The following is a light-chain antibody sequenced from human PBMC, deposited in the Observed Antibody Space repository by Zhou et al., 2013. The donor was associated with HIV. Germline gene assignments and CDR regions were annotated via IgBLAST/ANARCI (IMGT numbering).Light chain of an antibody. CDR3: QQYNDWPQT. V-gene: IGKV3-15*01. CDR2: GAS. Sequence: EIVLTQSPATLSLSPGDRATLSCRASQSVNHYLAWYQQKPGQAPRLLIYGASTRAAGIPGRFSGSGFGTEFTLTISSLQSEDFAVYYCQQYNDWPQTFGRGTKVEIK. CDR1: QSVNHY. J-gene: IGKJ1*01.